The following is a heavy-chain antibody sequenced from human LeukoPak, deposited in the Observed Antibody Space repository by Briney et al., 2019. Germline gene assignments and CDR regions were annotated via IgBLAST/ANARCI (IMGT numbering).Heavy chain of an antibody. J-gene: IGHJ4*02. Sequence: PSETLSLTCTVSGGSISSYYWSWLRQPPGKGLEWLGYIYYSGSTNYNPSLKSRVTISVDTSKNQFSLKLSSVTAADTAVYYCARHHHSGSYRGDYWGQGTLVTVSS. D-gene: IGHD1-26*01. CDR2: IYYSGST. CDR1: GGSISSYY. V-gene: IGHV4-59*01. CDR3: ARHHHSGSYRGDY.